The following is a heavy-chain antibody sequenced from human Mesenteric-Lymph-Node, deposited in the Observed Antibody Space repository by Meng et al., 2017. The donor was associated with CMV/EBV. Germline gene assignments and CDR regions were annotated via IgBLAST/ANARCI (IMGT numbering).Heavy chain of an antibody. CDR2: ISGSGGST. D-gene: IGHD3-10*01. CDR1: GFTFSSYA. Sequence: GESLKISCAASGFTFSSYAMSWVRQAPGKGLEWVSAISGSGGSTYYADSVKGRFTISRDNSKNTLYLQMNSLRAEDTAVYFCARDTYGSGSSFDYWGQGTLVTVSS. J-gene: IGHJ4*02. V-gene: IGHV3-23*01. CDR3: ARDTYGSGSSFDY.